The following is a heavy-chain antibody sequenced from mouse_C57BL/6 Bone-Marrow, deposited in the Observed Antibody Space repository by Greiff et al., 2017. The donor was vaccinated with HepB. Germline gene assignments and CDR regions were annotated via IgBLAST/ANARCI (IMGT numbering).Heavy chain of an antibody. CDR1: GFTFNTYA. V-gene: IGHV10-3*01. CDR3: VTAYYSNHWYFDV. CDR2: ISSKSSNYAT. D-gene: IGHD2-5*01. J-gene: IGHJ1*03. Sequence: EVKLVESGGGLVQPKGSLKLSCAASGFTFNTYAMHWVRQAPGKGLEWVARISSKSSNYATYYTDSVKDTFTIARDDSQSMLYLQRNNLKTEDTDMYYCVTAYYSNHWYFDVWGTGTTVTVSS.